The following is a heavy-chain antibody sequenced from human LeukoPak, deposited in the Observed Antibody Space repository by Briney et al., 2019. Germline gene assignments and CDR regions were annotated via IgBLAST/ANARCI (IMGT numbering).Heavy chain of an antibody. CDR3: ARLKFYDSTGYSPGHYMDV. J-gene: IGHJ6*03. Sequence: SETLSLTCTVFGGPIYSYYWSWIRQPAGKGLEWIVRLYPSVSPNCNPTLKSRVSMSVDTSKNQLALNLRAVTAADTAVYYCARLKFYDSTGYSPGHYMDVWGKGITVTVS. CDR2: LYPSVSP. CDR1: GGPIYSYY. V-gene: IGHV4-4*07. D-gene: IGHD3-22*01.